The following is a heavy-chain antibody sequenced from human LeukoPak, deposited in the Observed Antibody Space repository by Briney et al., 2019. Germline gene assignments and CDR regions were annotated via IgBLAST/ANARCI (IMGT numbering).Heavy chain of an antibody. CDR2: IIPILGIA. V-gene: IGHV1-69*02. Sequence: SVKVSCKASGGTFSSYTISWVRQAPGQGLEWMGRIIPILGIANYAQKFQGRVTITADKSTSTAYMELSSLRSEDTAVYYCARGDGCSSGQRAFDPWGQGTLVTVSS. J-gene: IGHJ5*02. CDR3: ARGDGCSSGQRAFDP. CDR1: GGTFSSYT. D-gene: IGHD6-19*01.